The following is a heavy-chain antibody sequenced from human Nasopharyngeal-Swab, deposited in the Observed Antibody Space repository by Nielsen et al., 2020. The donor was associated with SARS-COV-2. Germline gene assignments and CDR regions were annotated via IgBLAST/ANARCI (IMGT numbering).Heavy chain of an antibody. J-gene: IGHJ4*02. Sequence: WSRQCPGKGLEWVAVISYDGSNKYYADSVKGRFTISRDNSKNTLYLQMNSLRAEDTAVYYCANSVDAAMADYWGQGTLVTVSS. V-gene: IGHV3-30-3*02. D-gene: IGHD5-18*01. CDR2: ISYDGSNK. CDR3: ANSVDAAMADY.